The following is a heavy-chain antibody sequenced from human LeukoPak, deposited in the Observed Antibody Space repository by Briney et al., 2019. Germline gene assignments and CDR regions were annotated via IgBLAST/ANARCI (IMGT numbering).Heavy chain of an antibody. Sequence: GRSLRLSCAASGFTFSSYGMHWVRQAPGKGLEWVAVISYDGSNKYYADSVKGRFTISRDNSKNTLYLQVNSLRAEDTAVFYCARGGRYDSSGYLHYFDHWGQGTLVTVSS. CDR2: ISYDGSNK. J-gene: IGHJ4*02. V-gene: IGHV3-30*03. CDR1: GFTFSSYG. CDR3: ARGGRYDSSGYLHYFDH. D-gene: IGHD3-22*01.